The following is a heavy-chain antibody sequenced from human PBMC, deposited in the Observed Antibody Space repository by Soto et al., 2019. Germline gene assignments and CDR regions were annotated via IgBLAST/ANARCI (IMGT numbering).Heavy chain of an antibody. Sequence: GESLKISCKGSGYSFTSYWISWVRQMPGKGLEWMGRIDPSDSYTNYSPSFQGHVTISADKSISTAYLQWSSLKASDTAMYYCARHRDIVVVPAAINWFDPWGQGTLVTVSS. CDR1: GYSFTSYW. V-gene: IGHV5-10-1*01. CDR2: IDPSDSYT. J-gene: IGHJ5*02. CDR3: ARHRDIVVVPAAINWFDP. D-gene: IGHD2-2*01.